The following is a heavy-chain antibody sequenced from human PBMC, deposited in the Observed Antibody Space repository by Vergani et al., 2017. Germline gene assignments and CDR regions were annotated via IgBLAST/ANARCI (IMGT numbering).Heavy chain of an antibody. CDR1: GGTFSSYT. CDR2: IIPILGIA. D-gene: IGHD2-15*01. V-gene: IGHV1-69*08. Sequence: QVQLVQSGAEVKKPGSSVKVSCKASGGTFSSYTISWVRQAPGQGLEWMGRIIPILGIANYAQKFQGRVTITADKSTSTAYMELSSLRSEDTAVCYCARDCSGGSCYSDYYYYGMDVWGQGTTVTVSS. CDR3: ARDCSGGSCYSDYYYYGMDV. J-gene: IGHJ6*02.